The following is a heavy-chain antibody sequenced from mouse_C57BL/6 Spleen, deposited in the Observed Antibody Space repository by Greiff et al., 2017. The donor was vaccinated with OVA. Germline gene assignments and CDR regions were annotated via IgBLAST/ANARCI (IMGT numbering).Heavy chain of an antibody. CDR3: ARHYYGSDY. CDR1: GYTFTSYW. CDR2: IYPSDSET. J-gene: IGHJ2*01. V-gene: IGHV1-61*01. D-gene: IGHD1-1*01. Sequence: VQLQQSGAELVRPGSSVKLSCKASGYTFTSYWMDWVKQRPGQGLEWIGNIYPSDSETHYNQKFKDKATLTVDKSSSTAYMQLSSLTSEDSAVYYCARHYYGSDYWGQGTTLTVSS.